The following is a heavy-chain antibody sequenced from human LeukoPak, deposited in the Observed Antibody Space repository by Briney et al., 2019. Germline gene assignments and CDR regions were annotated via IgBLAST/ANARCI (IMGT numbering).Heavy chain of an antibody. V-gene: IGHV4-59*01. D-gene: IGHD2-2*02. J-gene: IGHJ5*02. CDR1: GGSISSYY. CDR3: ARGTGYCSSTSCYTGNWFDP. CDR2: IYYSGST. Sequence: PSETLSLTCTVSGGSISSYYWSWIRQPPGKGLEWIGYIYYSGSTNYNPSLKSRVTISVDTSKNQFSLKLSSVTAADTAVYYCARGTGYCSSTSCYTGNWFDPWGQGTLVTVSP.